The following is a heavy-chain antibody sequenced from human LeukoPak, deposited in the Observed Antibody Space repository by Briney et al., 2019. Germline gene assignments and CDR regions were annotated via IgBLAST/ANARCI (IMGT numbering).Heavy chain of an antibody. CDR3: AREIRYSSLD. J-gene: IGHJ4*02. D-gene: IGHD6-19*01. Sequence: KPSETLSLTCTVSVGSISIYYWSWIRQPAGKGLECIGRIYTSGSTNYNPSLKSRVTMSVDTSKTQFFLKLSSMTDADTAVYYCAREIRYSSLDWGQGTLVTVSS. CDR2: IYTSGST. V-gene: IGHV4-4*07. CDR1: VGSISIYY.